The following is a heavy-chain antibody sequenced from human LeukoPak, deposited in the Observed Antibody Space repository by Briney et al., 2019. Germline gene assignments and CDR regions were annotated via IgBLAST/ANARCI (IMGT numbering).Heavy chain of an antibody. Sequence: PSETLSLTCTVSGGSISSYYWSWIRQPPGKGLERIGYIYFTGSTSYNPSLKSRVTVSVDTSKNQFSLKLNSVTAADTAVYYCARGPPDYYYGMDVWGQGTTVTVSS. CDR2: IYFTGST. J-gene: IGHJ6*02. CDR3: ARGPPDYYYGMDV. V-gene: IGHV4-59*01. CDR1: GGSISSYY.